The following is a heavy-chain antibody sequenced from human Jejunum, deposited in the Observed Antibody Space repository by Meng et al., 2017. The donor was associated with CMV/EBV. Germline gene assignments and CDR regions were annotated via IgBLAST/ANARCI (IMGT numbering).Heavy chain of an antibody. CDR1: VSSGGYY. V-gene: IGHV4-61*08. CDR3: ARDWEGANPYYYSGMDV. CDR2: IYYSGTT. D-gene: IGHD1-26*01. Sequence: VSSGGYYWSWHRQAPGKGLEWIGYIYYSGTTYYKPSLKSRVTISLDKARNQFSLNLRSVTAADTAVYYCARDWEGANPYYYSGMDVWGQGTTVTVSS. J-gene: IGHJ6*02.